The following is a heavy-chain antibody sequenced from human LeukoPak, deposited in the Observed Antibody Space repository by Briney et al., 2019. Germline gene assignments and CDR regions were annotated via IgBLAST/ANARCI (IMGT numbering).Heavy chain of an antibody. J-gene: IGHJ6*02. CDR3: VRDGPGGIEARKRYYGMDV. V-gene: IGHV3-7*05. CDR2: INQDGSEK. D-gene: IGHD6-6*01. CDR1: GFTFSIYW. Sequence: GGSLRLSCAASGFTFSIYWMSWVRQAPGKGLEWVASINQDGSEKYYVDSVKGRCTISRDNAKASLYLQMSSLRAEDAAAYYCVRDGPGGIEARKRYYGMDVWGQGTTVSVSS.